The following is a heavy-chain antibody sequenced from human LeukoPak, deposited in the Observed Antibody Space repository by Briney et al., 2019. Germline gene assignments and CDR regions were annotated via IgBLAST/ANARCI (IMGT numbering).Heavy chain of an antibody. Sequence: SETLSLTCAVSGYSISSGYYWGWFRQPPGKGLEWIGSIYQSVSTYYSPSLKSRVAISADTPKNQFSLKLTSVTAADTAVYYCARGSNYYYSMDVWGKGTTVTVSS. CDR2: IYQSVST. V-gene: IGHV4-38-2*01. CDR1: GYSISSGYY. CDR3: ARGSNYYYSMDV. J-gene: IGHJ6*04. D-gene: IGHD3/OR15-3a*01.